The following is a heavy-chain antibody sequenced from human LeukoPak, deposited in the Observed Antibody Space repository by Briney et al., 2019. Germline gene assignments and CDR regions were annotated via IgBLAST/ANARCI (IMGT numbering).Heavy chain of an antibody. D-gene: IGHD2-2*03. J-gene: IGHJ4*02. CDR2: ISGSGGST. V-gene: IGHV3-23*01. Sequence: PGGSLRLSCAGSGFTFSSYAMSWVRQAPGKGLEWVSAISGSGGSTYYADSVKGRFTISRDNSKNTLYLQMNSLRAEDTAVYYCAKVDIVVVPAANFDYWGQGTLVTVSS. CDR3: AKVDIVVVPAANFDY. CDR1: GFTFSSYA.